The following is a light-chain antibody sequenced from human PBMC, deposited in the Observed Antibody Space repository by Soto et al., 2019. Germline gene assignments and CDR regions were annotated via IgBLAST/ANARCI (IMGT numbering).Light chain of an antibody. Sequence: EIVLTQSPATLSLSPGERATLSCRASQSLSGSRLAWYQQKPGLGPRVLVYGASSRAPGIPDRFSGSGSGTDFTLTISRLEPEDFAVYYCQQYSNVPLTFGGGTKVDVK. CDR1: QSLSGSR. CDR3: QQYSNVPLT. CDR2: GAS. V-gene: IGKV3-20*01. J-gene: IGKJ4*01.